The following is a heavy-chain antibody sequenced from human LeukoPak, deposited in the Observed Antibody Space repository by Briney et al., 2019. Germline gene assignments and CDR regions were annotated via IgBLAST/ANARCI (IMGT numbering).Heavy chain of an antibody. V-gene: IGHV4-39*01. Sequence: SETLSLTCTVSGGSVSSGSYCWSWIRQPPGKGLEWIGSIYYSGSTYYNPSLKSRVTISVDTSKNQFSLKLSSVTAADTAVYYCARRGYSYGYFDFDYWGQGTLVTVSS. CDR2: IYYSGST. J-gene: IGHJ4*02. CDR3: ARRGYSYGYFDFDY. CDR1: GGSVSSGSYC. D-gene: IGHD5-18*01.